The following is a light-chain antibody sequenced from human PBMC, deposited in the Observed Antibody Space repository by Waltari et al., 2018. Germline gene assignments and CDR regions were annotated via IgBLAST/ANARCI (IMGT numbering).Light chain of an antibody. CDR3: QHYVSLPVT. CDR1: QRVSRA. CDR2: GAS. Sequence: EIVLTQSPGTLSLSPGEIATLSSRASQRVSRALAWYQPNPGQAPILHIYGASNRATGIPDRFSGCGSGTDFSLIITRLEPEDFAVYYCQHYVSLPVTFGQGTKVEIK. V-gene: IGKV3-20*01. J-gene: IGKJ1*01.